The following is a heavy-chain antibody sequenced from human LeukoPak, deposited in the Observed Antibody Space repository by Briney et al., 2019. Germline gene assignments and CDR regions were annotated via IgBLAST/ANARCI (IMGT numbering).Heavy chain of an antibody. CDR2: ISASGGST. J-gene: IGHJ6*02. D-gene: IGHD1-1*01. Sequence: PGGSLRLSCAASGFTFSSSAMSWVRQVPGKGLEWVSGISASGGSTSYADSVRGRFTISRDNSKNTLYLQMNSLRAEDTAVYYCARSGGWDGMDVWGQGTAVTVSS. V-gene: IGHV3-23*01. CDR1: GFTFSSSA. CDR3: ARSGGWDGMDV.